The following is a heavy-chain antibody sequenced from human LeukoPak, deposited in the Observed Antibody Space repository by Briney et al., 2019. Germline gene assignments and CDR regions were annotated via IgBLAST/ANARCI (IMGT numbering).Heavy chain of an antibody. CDR2: IKQDGGEK. J-gene: IGHJ4*02. D-gene: IGHD3-9*01. CDR3: ARDLYDILTGYHFDY. V-gene: IGHV3-7*03. Sequence: GGSLRLSCAASGFTFSSYWMSWVRQAPGKGLEWVANIKQDGGEKYYVDSVKGRFTISRDNAKNSLYLQMNSLRAEDTAVYYCARDLYDILTGYHFDYWGQGTLVTVSS. CDR1: GFTFSSYW.